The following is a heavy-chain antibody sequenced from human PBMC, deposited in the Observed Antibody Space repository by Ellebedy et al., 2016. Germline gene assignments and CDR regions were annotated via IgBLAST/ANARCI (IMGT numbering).Heavy chain of an antibody. Sequence: SLKISXVGSGFTFGDYAMHWVRQAPGRGLEWVSGINWNSTSVSYADSVKGRFTITRDNAKNSLFLQMNNLRTEDTAFYFCARDVTYYYGSGSPDLWGQGTLVTVSS. CDR3: ARDVTYYYGSGSPDL. CDR1: GFTFGDYA. V-gene: IGHV3-9*01. D-gene: IGHD3-10*01. J-gene: IGHJ5*02. CDR2: INWNSTSV.